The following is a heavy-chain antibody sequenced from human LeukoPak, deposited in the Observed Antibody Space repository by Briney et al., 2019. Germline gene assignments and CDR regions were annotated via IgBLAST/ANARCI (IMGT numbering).Heavy chain of an antibody. V-gene: IGHV3-30*18. CDR2: ISYDGYNK. J-gene: IGHJ4*02. CDR3: AKDYGSGSQYSFDY. Sequence: GGSLRLSCAASKFTFSTYGMHWVRQAPGKGLEWVAVISYDGYNKYYADSVQGRFTISRDNSKNTLYLQMNSLRAEDTAVYYCAKDYGSGSQYSFDYWGQGTLVTVSA. CDR1: KFTFSTYG. D-gene: IGHD3-10*01.